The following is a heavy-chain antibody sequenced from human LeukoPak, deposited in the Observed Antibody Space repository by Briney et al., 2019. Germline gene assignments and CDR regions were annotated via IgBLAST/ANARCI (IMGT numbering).Heavy chain of an antibody. CDR1: GFTFSSYW. CDR2: INWNGGST. D-gene: IGHD2-15*01. CDR3: ARGIGRFDY. J-gene: IGHJ4*02. V-gene: IGHV3-20*04. Sequence: GGSLRLSCAASGFTFSSYWMHWVCQAPGKGLEWVSGINWNGGSTGYADSVKGRFTISRDNAKNSLYLQMNSLRAEDTALYYCARGIGRFDYWGQGTLVTVSS.